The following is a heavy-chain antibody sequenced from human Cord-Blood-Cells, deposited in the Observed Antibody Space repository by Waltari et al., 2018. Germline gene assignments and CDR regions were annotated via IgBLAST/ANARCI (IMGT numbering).Heavy chain of an antibody. J-gene: IGHJ4*02. V-gene: IGHV3-73*02. Sequence: EVQLVESGGGLVQPGGSLKLSCAASGFTFSGSAMHWVRQASGKGLEWVGRIRSKANSYATAYAASVKGRCTISRDDSKNTAYLQMNSLKTEDTAVYYCTRHTVAGDYWGQGTLVTVSS. CDR3: TRHTVAGDY. CDR2: IRSKANSYAT. CDR1: GFTFSGSA. D-gene: IGHD6-19*01.